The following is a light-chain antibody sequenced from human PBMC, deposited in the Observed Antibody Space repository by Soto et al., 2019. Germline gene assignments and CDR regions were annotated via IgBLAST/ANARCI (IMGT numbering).Light chain of an antibody. CDR1: GTP. V-gene: IGLV1-44*01. Sequence: GTPVHSYQHFSGATPKLLIYSNNQRSSQLPDRISRTQPGTSASLPTSGLPSEDEADYYCAAWDDSLNGLYVFGTGTKVTVL. CDR3: AAWDDSLNGLYV. CDR2: SNN. J-gene: IGLJ1*01.